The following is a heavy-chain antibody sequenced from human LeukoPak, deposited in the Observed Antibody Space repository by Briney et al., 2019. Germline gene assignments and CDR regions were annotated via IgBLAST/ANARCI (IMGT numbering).Heavy chain of an antibody. V-gene: IGHV3-33*06. Sequence: GRSLRLSCAASGFTFSHYGMHWVRQAPGKGLEWVAVIWYDGGNKYFADSVKGRFTISRDNSKNTVYLQKNSLRVEDTAVYYCAKGTESGWYAYFDYWGQGTLVTVSS. CDR3: AKGTESGWYAYFDY. CDR2: IWYDGGNK. D-gene: IGHD6-19*01. CDR1: GFTFSHYG. J-gene: IGHJ4*02.